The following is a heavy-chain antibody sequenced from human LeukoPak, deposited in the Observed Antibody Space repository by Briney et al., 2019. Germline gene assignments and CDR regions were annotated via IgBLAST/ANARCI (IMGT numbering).Heavy chain of an antibody. Sequence: GGSLRLSCAASGFTFSSCGFNWVRQAPGKGLEWVSSIGPTGTDRYYADSVRGRFTISRDNAKNSIYLQMDSLRDEDTAVYYCATETIGRHYDYWGRGTLLTVSS. D-gene: IGHD1-14*01. V-gene: IGHV3-21*01. CDR1: GFTFSSCG. CDR2: IGPTGTDR. CDR3: ATETIGRHYDY. J-gene: IGHJ4*02.